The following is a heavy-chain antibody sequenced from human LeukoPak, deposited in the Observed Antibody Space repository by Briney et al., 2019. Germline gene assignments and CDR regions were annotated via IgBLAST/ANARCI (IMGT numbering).Heavy chain of an antibody. J-gene: IGHJ4*02. CDR3: VKIRAARPGY. CDR2: ISDSGDTT. V-gene: IGHV3-23*01. D-gene: IGHD6-6*01. CDR1: GFTFSIYG. Sequence: GGSLRLSCSASGFTFSIYGMSWVRQAPGKGLEWVSGISDSGDTTYYADSVKGRFTISRDNSKNTLYLQMNSLTVEDTAVYYCVKIRAARPGYWGQGTLVTVSS.